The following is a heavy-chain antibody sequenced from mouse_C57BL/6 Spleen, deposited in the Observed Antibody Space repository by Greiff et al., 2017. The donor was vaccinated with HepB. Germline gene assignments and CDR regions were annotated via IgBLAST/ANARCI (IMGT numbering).Heavy chain of an antibody. CDR1: GFTFSDYG. Sequence: EVQLVESGGGLVKPGGSLKLSCAASGFTFSDYGMHWVRQAPEKGLEWVAYISSGSSTIYYADTVKGRFTISRDNAKNTLFLQMTSLRSEDTAMYYCARPRYYGSSYGWFAYWGQGTLVTVSA. CDR2: ISSGSSTI. J-gene: IGHJ3*01. D-gene: IGHD1-1*01. CDR3: ARPRYYGSSYGWFAY. V-gene: IGHV5-17*01.